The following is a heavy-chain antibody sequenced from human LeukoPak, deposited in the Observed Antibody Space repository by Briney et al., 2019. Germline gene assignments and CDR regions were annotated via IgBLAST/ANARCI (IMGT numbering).Heavy chain of an antibody. D-gene: IGHD6-13*01. Sequence: SVKVSCKASGGTFSSYAISWVRQAPGQGLEWMGGIIPIFGTANYAQKFQGRVTITTDESTSTAYMELSSLRSEDTAVYYCARVSGSSWREYYYYYMDVWGKGTTVTVSS. V-gene: IGHV1-69*05. CDR2: IIPIFGTA. CDR1: GGTFSSYA. J-gene: IGHJ6*03. CDR3: ARVSGSSWREYYYYYMDV.